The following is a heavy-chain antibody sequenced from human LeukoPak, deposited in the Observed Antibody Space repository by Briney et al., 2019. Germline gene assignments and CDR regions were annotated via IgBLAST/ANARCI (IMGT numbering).Heavy chain of an antibody. V-gene: IGHV4-59*01. CDR2: IYYSGST. D-gene: IGHD3-22*01. CDR1: GGHISTYY. J-gene: IGHJ4*02. CDR3: ARGITDSIWYLDH. Sequence: TSETLSLTCTVSGGHISTYYWSWIRQAPGKGLEWIGYIYYSGSTKYNPSLKSRVTISVDTSKNQFSLKLSSVTAADTAVYFCARGITDSIWYLDHWGQGTLVTVSS.